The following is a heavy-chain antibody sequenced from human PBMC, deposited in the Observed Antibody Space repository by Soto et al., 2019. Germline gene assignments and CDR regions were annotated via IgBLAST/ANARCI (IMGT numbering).Heavy chain of an antibody. CDR1: GGSFSGYY. V-gene: IGHV4-34*01. J-gene: IGHJ2*01. CDR3: ARGRGDGYNQDWYFDL. CDR2: INNSGST. D-gene: IGHD3-10*01. Sequence: QVHLQQWGAGLLKPSETLSLTCAVYGGSFSGYYWSWIRQPPGKGLEWIGEINNSGSTNYNPSLKSRVYISVGTSNHQFSLKLSSVTAADTAVFYCARGRGDGYNQDWYFDLWGRGTLVTVSS.